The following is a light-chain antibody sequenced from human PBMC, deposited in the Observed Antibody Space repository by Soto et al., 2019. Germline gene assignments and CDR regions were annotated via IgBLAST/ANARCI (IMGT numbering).Light chain of an antibody. CDR3: QQYNSYSRT. Sequence: IQMTQSASTLSASVGGRVPIICRASQSISSWLAWYQQKPGKAPKIMIYDASSLESGVPSRFSGSGSGTEFTLTISSLQPDDFATYYCQQYNSYSRTLGQGTKVDI. CDR2: DAS. CDR1: QSISSW. J-gene: IGKJ1*01. V-gene: IGKV1-5*02.